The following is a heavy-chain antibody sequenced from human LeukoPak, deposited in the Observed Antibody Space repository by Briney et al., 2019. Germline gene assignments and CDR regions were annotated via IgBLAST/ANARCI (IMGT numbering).Heavy chain of an antibody. J-gene: IGHJ6*03. CDR1: GFTFSSYS. D-gene: IGHD3-9*01. CDR3: ARVNDILTGYYMDV. Sequence: PVGSLRLSCAASGFTFSSYSMNWVRQAPGKGLEWVSSISSSSSYIYYADSVKGRFTISRDNAKNSLYLQMNSLRAEDTAVYYCARVNDILTGYYMDVWGKGTTVTVSS. V-gene: IGHV3-21*01. CDR2: ISSSSSYI.